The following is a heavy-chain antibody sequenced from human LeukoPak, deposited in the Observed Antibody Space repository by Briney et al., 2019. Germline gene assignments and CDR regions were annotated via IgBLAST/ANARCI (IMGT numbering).Heavy chain of an antibody. CDR2: ISSSSSYI. Sequence: PGGSLRLTCAASGFTFSSYSMNWVRQAPGKGLEWVSSISSSSSYIYYADSVKGRFTISRDNAKNSLYLQMNSLRAEDTAVYYCARDSLGTTADWGQGTLVTVSS. CDR1: GFTFSSYS. V-gene: IGHV3-21*01. D-gene: IGHD4-17*01. CDR3: ARDSLGTTAD. J-gene: IGHJ4*02.